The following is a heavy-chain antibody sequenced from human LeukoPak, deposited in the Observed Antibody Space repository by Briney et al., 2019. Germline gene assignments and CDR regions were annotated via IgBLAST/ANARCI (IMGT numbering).Heavy chain of an antibody. Sequence: GGSLRLSCVASGFTFSRYAMHWDRLAPGKGLEWVAVISYDGSNKYYADAVKGRFTISRDNANNSLYLQMKSLRAEDTSVYYCARGLRWVDYWGQGTLVTVSS. CDR2: ISYDGSNK. CDR3: ARGLRWVDY. CDR1: GFTFSRYA. J-gene: IGHJ4*02. V-gene: IGHV3-30-3*01. D-gene: IGHD4-23*01.